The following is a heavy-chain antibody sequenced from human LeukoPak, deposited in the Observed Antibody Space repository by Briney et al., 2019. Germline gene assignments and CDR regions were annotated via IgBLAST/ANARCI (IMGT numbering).Heavy chain of an antibody. CDR2: ISSSSSYI. CDR1: GFTFSSYS. CDR3: ARDLGYYYDSSLWYFDL. V-gene: IGHV3-21*01. D-gene: IGHD3-22*01. J-gene: IGHJ2*01. Sequence: GGSLRLSCAASGFTFSSYSMNWVRQAPGKGLEWVSSISSSSSYIYYADSVKGRFTISRDNAKNSLYLQMNSMRAEDTAVYYCARDLGYYYDSSLWYFDLWGRGTLVTVSS.